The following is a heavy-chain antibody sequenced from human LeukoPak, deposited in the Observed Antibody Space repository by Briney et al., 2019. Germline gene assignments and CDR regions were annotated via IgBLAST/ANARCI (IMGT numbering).Heavy chain of an antibody. D-gene: IGHD3-10*01. CDR1: GFTFSSYS. Sequence: GGSLRLSCAASGFTFSSYSMNWVRQAPGKGLEWVSSISSSSIYIYYADSVKGRFTISRDNAKNSLYLQMNSLRAEDTAVYYCARDPTTYGSGSYYYYFDYWGQGTLVTVSS. CDR3: ARDPTTYGSGSYYYYFDY. CDR2: ISSSSIYI. J-gene: IGHJ4*02. V-gene: IGHV3-21*01.